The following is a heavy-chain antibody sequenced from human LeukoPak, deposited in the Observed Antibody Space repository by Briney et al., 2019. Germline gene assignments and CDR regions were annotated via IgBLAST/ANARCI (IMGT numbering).Heavy chain of an antibody. D-gene: IGHD3-10*01. Sequence: GGSLRLSCAASGFTFSTYGMHWVRQAPGKGLEWVALIRYDGTNKYYADSVKGRFTISRDNSKNTLYLQMNSLRADDTAVYYCARAPIYGSGSYSSFDWFDPWGQGTLVTVSS. CDR2: IRYDGTNK. CDR1: GFTFSTYG. J-gene: IGHJ5*02. CDR3: ARAPIYGSGSYSSFDWFDP. V-gene: IGHV3-33*01.